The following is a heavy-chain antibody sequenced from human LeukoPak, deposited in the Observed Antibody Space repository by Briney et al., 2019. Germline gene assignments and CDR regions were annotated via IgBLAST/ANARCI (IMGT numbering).Heavy chain of an antibody. D-gene: IGHD5-24*01. CDR1: GGSISSYY. CDR2: IYYSGST. CDR3: ARWGGGYNYWWFDP. V-gene: IGHV4-59*01. Sequence: SETLSLTCTVSGGSISSYYWSWLRQPPGKGLEWLGYIYYSGSTNYNPSLKSRVTISVDTSKNQFSLKLSSVTAADTAVYYCARWGGGYNYWWFDPWGQGTLVTVSS. J-gene: IGHJ5*02.